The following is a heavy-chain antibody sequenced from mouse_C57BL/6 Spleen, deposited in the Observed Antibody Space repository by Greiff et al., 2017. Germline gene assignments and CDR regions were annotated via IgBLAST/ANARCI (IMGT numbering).Heavy chain of an antibody. CDR2: IRLKSDNYAT. Sequence: DVKLVESGGGLVQPGGSMKLSCVASGFTFSNYWMNWVRQSPEKGLEWVAQIRLKSDNYATHYAESVKGRFTISRDDSKSSVYLQMNNLRAEDTGIYYCSYSNYVNWYFDVWGTGTTVTVSS. CDR1: GFTFSNYW. V-gene: IGHV6-3*01. CDR3: SYSNYVNWYFDV. D-gene: IGHD2-5*01. J-gene: IGHJ1*03.